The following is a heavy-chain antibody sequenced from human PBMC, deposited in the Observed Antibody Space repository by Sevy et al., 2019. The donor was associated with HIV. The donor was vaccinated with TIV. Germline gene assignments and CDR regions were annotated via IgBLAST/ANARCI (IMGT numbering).Heavy chain of an antibody. CDR1: GFTFSSYW. Sequence: GESLKISCAASGFTFSSYWMSWVRQAPGKGLEWVANIKQDGSEKYYVDSVKGRFTISRDNAKNSLYLQMNSLRAEDTAVYYCARDDSTVFFDYWGQGTLVNVSS. CDR2: IKQDGSEK. J-gene: IGHJ4*02. CDR3: ARDDSTVFFDY. V-gene: IGHV3-7*03. D-gene: IGHD3-3*01.